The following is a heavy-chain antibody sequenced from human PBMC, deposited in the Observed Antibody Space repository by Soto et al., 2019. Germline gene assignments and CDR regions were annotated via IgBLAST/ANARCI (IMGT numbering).Heavy chain of an antibody. CDR3: GRGPPEDYYYDRSGYPRWGWFDP. V-gene: IGHV1-8*01. D-gene: IGHD3-22*01. J-gene: IGHJ5*02. CDR1: GYTFTSYD. Sequence: ASVKVSCKASGYTFTSYDINWVRQATGQGLEWMGWMNPNSGNTGYAQKFQGRVTMTRNTSLTTAYMELSSLRSEDTAVDYCGRGPPEDYYYDRSGYPRWGWFDPWGQGTLVTVSS. CDR2: MNPNSGNT.